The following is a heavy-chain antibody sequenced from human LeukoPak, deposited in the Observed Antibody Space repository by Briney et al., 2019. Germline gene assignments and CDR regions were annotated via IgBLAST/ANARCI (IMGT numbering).Heavy chain of an antibody. CDR1: GFTFDDYA. V-gene: IGHV3-43*02. J-gene: IGHJ4*02. CDR3: AKVAWDYYDSSGYPGYFDY. D-gene: IGHD3-22*01. Sequence: GGSLRLSCAASGFTFDDYAMHWVRQAPGKGLEWVSLISGDGGSTYYADSVKGRFTISRDNSKNSLYLQMNSLRTEDTALYYCAKVAWDYYDSSGYPGYFDYWGRGTLVTVSS. CDR2: ISGDGGST.